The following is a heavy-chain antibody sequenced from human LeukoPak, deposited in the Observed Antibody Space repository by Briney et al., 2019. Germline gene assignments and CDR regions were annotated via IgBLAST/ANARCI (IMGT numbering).Heavy chain of an antibody. J-gene: IGHJ4*02. Sequence: SEALSLTCTVSGGSISSYHWSWIRQPPGKGLEWIGYIYYSGSTNYNPSLKSRVTISVDTSKNQFSLKLSSVTAADTAVYYCARQRGGSYNDYWGQGTLVTVSS. CDR2: IYYSGST. CDR3: ARQRGGSYNDY. CDR1: GGSISSYH. V-gene: IGHV4-59*08. D-gene: IGHD1-26*01.